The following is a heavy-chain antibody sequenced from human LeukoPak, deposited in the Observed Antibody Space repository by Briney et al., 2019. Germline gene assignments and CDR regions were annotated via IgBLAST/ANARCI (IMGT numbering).Heavy chain of an antibody. D-gene: IGHD6-6*01. Sequence: SGPTLVKPTQTLTLTCTFSGFSLSTRGVSVGWIRQPPGKALEWLALIFWNDDKRYIPSLKSRLTITKDTSKNQVVLTMTNMDPVDTATYYCAHRRSYTSSSVAFDIWGQGTMVTVSS. J-gene: IGHJ3*02. CDR2: IFWNDDK. V-gene: IGHV2-5*01. CDR3: AHRRSYTSSSVAFDI. CDR1: GFSLSTRGVS.